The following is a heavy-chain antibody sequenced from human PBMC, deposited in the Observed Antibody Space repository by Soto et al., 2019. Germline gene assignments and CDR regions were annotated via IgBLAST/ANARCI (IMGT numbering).Heavy chain of an antibody. J-gene: IGHJ6*02. CDR2: ISGSGAGT. D-gene: IGHD3-3*01. V-gene: IGHV3-23*01. CDR3: AKGPTVFGAVISFDYYYGMYV. Sequence: GSLRLSCTASGFTFSTSAMSWVRQAPGRGLGWVSGISGSGAGTYYADSVKGRFTISRDNSKNTLYLQMSGLRAEDAAVYYCAKGPTVFGAVISFDYYYGMYVWGQGTPVTVSS. CDR1: GFTFSTSA.